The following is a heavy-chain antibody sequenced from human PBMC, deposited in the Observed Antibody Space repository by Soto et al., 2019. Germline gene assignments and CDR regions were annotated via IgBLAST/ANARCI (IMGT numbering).Heavy chain of an antibody. V-gene: IGHV4-34*01. CDR2: INHSGST. CDR1: GGSFSGYY. CDR3: AHSLPTARNWFDP. J-gene: IGHJ5*02. D-gene: IGHD2-2*01. Sequence: QVQLQQWGAGLLKPSETLSLTCAVYGGSFSGYYWSWIRQPPGKGLEWIGEINHSGSTNYNPSLKSRVTISVDTSKNQFSLKLSSVTAADTAVYYCAHSLPTARNWFDPWGQGTLVTVSS.